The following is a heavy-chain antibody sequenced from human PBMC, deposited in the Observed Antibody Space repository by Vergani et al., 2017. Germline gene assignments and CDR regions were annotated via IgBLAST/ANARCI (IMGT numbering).Heavy chain of an antibody. CDR1: GFRFSDHY. V-gene: IGHV3-11*01. CDR2: ISTSGNTI. Sequence: QVQLVESGGGLVKPGGSLRLSCAASGFRFSDHYMTWIRQAPGKGLEWVSYISTSGNTIEYADSVKGRFSISRDNAKSSLFLQMDSLRAEDTAVYYCARDHRDYNNYPGTFDIWGQGSMVTVSS. D-gene: IGHD5-24*01. J-gene: IGHJ3*02. CDR3: ARDHRDYNNYPGTFDI.